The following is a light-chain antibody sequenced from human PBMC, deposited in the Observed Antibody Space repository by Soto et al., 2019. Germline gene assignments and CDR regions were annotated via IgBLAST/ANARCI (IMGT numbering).Light chain of an antibody. V-gene: IGKV3-20*01. CDR1: QSVRSGS. CDR3: QQYGGSPLIT. Sequence: EVVLTQSPGTLSLSLGERATLSCRASQSVRSGSLAWYQQKPGQAPRLLIYGVSNRATGIPERFSGSGSGTDFSLTISRLEPEDFAVYYCQQYGGSPLITFGQGTRLEIK. CDR2: GVS. J-gene: IGKJ5*01.